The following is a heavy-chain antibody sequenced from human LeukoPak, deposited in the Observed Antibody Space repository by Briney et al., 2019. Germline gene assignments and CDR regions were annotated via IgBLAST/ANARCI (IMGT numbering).Heavy chain of an antibody. CDR1: GGSISNYC. J-gene: IGHJ4*02. Sequence: SETLSLTCTVSGGSISNYCWSWIRQPPGKGLEWIGNIFFSGSTNYNPSLKSRVTISVDTSKNQFSLKLSSVTAADTAVYYCARVNPDYGGNSGYFDYWGQGTLVTVSS. D-gene: IGHD4-23*01. CDR2: IFFSGST. V-gene: IGHV4-59*01. CDR3: ARVNPDYGGNSGYFDY.